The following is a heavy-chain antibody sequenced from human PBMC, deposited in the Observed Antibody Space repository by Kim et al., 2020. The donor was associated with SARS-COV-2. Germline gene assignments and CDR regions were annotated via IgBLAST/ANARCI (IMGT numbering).Heavy chain of an antibody. CDR3: ARDRFGRSWLDY. Sequence: ASVKVSCKASGYTFIGYYIHWVRQAPGQGLEWMGWINPNTGATNYAHKFRGRVTMTRETSITTAYMDLSRLKSDDTAMYYCARDRFGRSWLDYWGQGALV. D-gene: IGHD3-10*01. CDR1: GYTFIGYY. V-gene: IGHV1-2*02. CDR2: INPNTGAT. J-gene: IGHJ4*02.